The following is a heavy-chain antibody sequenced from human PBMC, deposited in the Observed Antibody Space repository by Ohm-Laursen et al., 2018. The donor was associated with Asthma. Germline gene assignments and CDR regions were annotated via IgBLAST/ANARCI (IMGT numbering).Heavy chain of an antibody. D-gene: IGHD3-10*01. CDR1: GFTFSSYA. CDR2: ISYDGSNK. V-gene: IGHV3-30-3*01. J-gene: IGHJ4*02. Sequence: SLRLSCAASGFTFSSYAMHWVRQAPGKGLEWVAVISYDGSNKYYADSVKGRFTISRDNSKNTLYLKMNSLRAEDTAVYYCARGGIGGTEGLDDYWGQGTLVTVSS. CDR3: ARGGIGGTEGLDDY.